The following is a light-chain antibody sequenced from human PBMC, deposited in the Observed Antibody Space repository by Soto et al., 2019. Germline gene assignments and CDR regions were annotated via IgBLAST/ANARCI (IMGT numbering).Light chain of an antibody. CDR3: QQRGNWPPTWT. V-gene: IGKV3-11*01. J-gene: IGKJ1*01. CDR2: DAS. CDR1: QSVSSY. Sequence: EIVLTQSPATLSLSPGERATLSCRASQSVSSYLAWYQQKPGQAPRLLIYDASNRAAGIPARFSGSGSGTDFTLTISSLEPEDSAVYYCQQRGNWPPTWTFGQGTKVEIK.